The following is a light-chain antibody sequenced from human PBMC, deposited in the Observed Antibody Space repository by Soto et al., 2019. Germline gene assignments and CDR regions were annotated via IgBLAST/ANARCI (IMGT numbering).Light chain of an antibody. J-gene: IGLJ3*02. CDR3: QTWGAGIRV. Sequence: QAVVTQSPSASASLGASVKLTCTLSSGHSSSAIAWRQQRPEKGPRFLMRLNSDGSHSKGDGIPDRFSGSSSGAERYLTISSLQSEDEADYYCQTWGAGIRVFGGGTKLTVL. CDR2: LNSDGSH. V-gene: IGLV4-69*01. CDR1: SGHSSSA.